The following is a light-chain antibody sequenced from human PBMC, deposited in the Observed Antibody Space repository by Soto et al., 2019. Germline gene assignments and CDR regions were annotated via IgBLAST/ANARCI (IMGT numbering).Light chain of an antibody. V-gene: IGKV3-20*01. Sequence: EIVLTQSPGTLSLSPGERATLSCRASQSVSNSYLAWYQQKSGQAPRLLIYGASSRATGIPDRFSGSGSGTDFTLAISRLEPEDFAVYYCQQYGSSPRTFGQGTRWIS. CDR1: QSVSNSY. CDR2: GAS. J-gene: IGKJ1*01. CDR3: QQYGSSPRT.